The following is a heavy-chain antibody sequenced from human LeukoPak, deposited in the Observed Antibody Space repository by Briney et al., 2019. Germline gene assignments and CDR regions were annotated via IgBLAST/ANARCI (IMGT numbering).Heavy chain of an antibody. J-gene: IGHJ6*03. Sequence: SETLSLTCTVSGDSVSSFYWSWIRQPPGKGLEWIGYIYYSGSTNYNPSLKSRVTISVDTSKNQFSLKLSSVTAADTAVYYCARGGQVGYYYYMDVWGKGTTVTVSS. CDR3: ARGGQVGYYYYMDV. V-gene: IGHV4-59*02. CDR2: IYYSGST. D-gene: IGHD1-26*01. CDR1: GDSVSSFY.